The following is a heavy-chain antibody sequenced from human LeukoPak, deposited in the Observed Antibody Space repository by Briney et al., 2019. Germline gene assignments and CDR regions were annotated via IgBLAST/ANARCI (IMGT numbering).Heavy chain of an antibody. CDR1: GYNLISYD. V-gene: IGHV1-8*01. CDR3: ARGSWITGSTSYYYHMDV. D-gene: IGHD1-7*01. J-gene: IGHJ6*03. Sequence: GSSVNVSCKASGYNLISYDINWVRQATGPGVGCMVWMNPNNGRTGYAQKFQRRLTMTRNSSLTTVYMELNTLRSEDTAVYYCARGSWITGSTSYYYHMDVWGKGTTVTVSS. CDR2: MNPNNGRT.